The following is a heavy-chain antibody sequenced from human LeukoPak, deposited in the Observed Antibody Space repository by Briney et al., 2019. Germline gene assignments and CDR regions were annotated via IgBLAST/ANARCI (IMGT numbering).Heavy chain of an antibody. Sequence: SLKISCKGSGYSFTSYWIGWVRQLPGKGLEWMVIIYPGDSDTRYSPSFQGQVTTSADKSISTACLQWSRLKAADAAIYYGARWSGCLLRDAFDNWGQGTIVTVSS. CDR3: ARWSGCLLRDAFDN. CDR1: GYSFTSYW. D-gene: IGHD5/OR15-5a*01. CDR2: IYPGDSDT. J-gene: IGHJ3*02. V-gene: IGHV5-51*01.